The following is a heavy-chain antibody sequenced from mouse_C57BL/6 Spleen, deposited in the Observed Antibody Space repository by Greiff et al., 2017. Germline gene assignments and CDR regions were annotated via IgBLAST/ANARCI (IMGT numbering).Heavy chain of an antibody. CDR1: GFNIKDDY. V-gene: IGHV14-4*01. D-gene: IGHD2-2*01. CDR2: IDPENGDT. J-gene: IGHJ3*01. Sequence: EVQLQQSGAELVRPGASVKLSCTASGFNIKDDYMHWVKQRPEQGLEWIGWIDPENGDTEYASKFQGKATITADTSSNTAYLQLSSLTSEDTAVYYCTTYTMVTCWFAYWGQGTLVTVSA. CDR3: TTYTMVTCWFAY.